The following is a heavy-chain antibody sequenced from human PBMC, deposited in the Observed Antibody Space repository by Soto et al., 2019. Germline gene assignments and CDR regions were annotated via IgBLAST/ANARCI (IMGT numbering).Heavy chain of an antibody. CDR2: IYTGGIT. CDR1: GFTVSSNN. D-gene: IGHD2-2*01. V-gene: IGHV3-53*02. Sequence: EVQLVETVGGLIQPGGSLRLSCAASGFTVSSNNMNWVRQAPGKGLEWDSLIYTGGITYYADSVKGRFTISRDNSRNTVFLQMDSLRADDTAVYYCARVGLCWSATCYADDAFDVWGQVTMVTVSS. CDR3: ARVGLCWSATCYADDAFDV. J-gene: IGHJ3*01.